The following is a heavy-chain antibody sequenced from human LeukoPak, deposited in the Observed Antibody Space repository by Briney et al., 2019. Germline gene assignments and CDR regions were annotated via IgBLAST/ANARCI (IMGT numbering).Heavy chain of an antibody. Sequence: GGSLRLSCAASGFTFSSYTMHWVRQAPGKGLEWVAVISYDGSNKYYADSVKGRFTISRDNSKNTLYLQMNSLRAEDTAVYYCAKESSSGYDAFDIWGQGTMVTVSS. CDR2: ISYDGSNK. CDR3: AKESSSGYDAFDI. D-gene: IGHD5-12*01. J-gene: IGHJ3*02. V-gene: IGHV3-30-3*01. CDR1: GFTFSSYT.